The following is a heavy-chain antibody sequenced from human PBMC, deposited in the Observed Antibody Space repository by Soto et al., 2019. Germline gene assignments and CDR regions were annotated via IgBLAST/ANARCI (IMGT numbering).Heavy chain of an antibody. CDR3: GRGGYYDNNWVKLRRYGLDV. J-gene: IGHJ6*02. V-gene: IGHV1-18*01. Sequence: QVQLVQSAGEMKKPGASVQVSCKASGYTFIRYGITWVRQAPGQGFEWMGWISPYDDSTIYAQKLQGRATMTSDTSARIVKLVLRSLKAGDTAVYYCGRGGYYDNNWVKLRRYGLDVWGQGTSVTVS. CDR1: GYTFIRYG. CDR2: ISPYDDST. D-gene: IGHD3-16*01.